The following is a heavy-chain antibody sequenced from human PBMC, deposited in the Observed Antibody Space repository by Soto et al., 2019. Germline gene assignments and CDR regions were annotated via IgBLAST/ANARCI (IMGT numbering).Heavy chain of an antibody. CDR1: GYSFTSYW. J-gene: IGHJ6*02. V-gene: IGHV5-51*01. CDR2: IYPGDSDT. Sequence: GESLKISCKGSGYSFTSYWSGWVRQMPGKGLEWMGIIYPGDSDTRYSPSFQGQVTISADKSISTAYLQWSSLKASDTAMYYCAAKDIGIAAAGHYYYGMDVWGQGTTVTVSS. CDR3: AAKDIGIAAAGHYYYGMDV. D-gene: IGHD6-13*01.